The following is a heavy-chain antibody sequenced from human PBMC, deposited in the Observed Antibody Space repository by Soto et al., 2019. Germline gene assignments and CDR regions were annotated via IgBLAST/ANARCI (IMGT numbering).Heavy chain of an antibody. CDR1: GGSFGSSA. CDR3: ARLRRDWGDAFDL. CDR2: IIPVLDKA. Sequence: QVQLVQSGADVKKPGSSVKVSCKTSGGSFGSSAISWVRQAPAQGLEWMGEIIPVLDKANYAQNFQGRLTITADELTGTVFMALSSLRSEDTAGYFCARLRRDWGDAFDLWGLGTFVTVSS. D-gene: IGHD3-16*01. J-gene: IGHJ3*01. V-gene: IGHV1-69*01.